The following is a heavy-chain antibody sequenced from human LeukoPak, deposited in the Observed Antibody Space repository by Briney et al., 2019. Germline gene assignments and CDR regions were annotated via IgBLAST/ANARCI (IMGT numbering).Heavy chain of an antibody. V-gene: IGHV3-13*05. Sequence: GGSLRLSCAASGFTFSSYDMHWVRQAAGKRLEWVSGIGTAGDPYSPISVKGRFTISRENAKNSLYLQMNNLRAGDTAVYYCTRSRYSSGWDYYFDYWGQGILVTVSS. CDR3: TRSRYSSGWDYYFDY. J-gene: IGHJ4*02. D-gene: IGHD6-19*01. CDR1: GFTFSSYD. CDR2: IGTAGDP.